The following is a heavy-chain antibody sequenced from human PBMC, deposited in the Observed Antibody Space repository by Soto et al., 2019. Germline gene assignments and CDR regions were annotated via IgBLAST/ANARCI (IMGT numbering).Heavy chain of an antibody. J-gene: IGHJ4*02. CDR3: ATHFYDSSGYYGENY. CDR2: IIPIFGTA. CDR1: GGTFSSYA. V-gene: IGHV1-69*13. D-gene: IGHD3-22*01. Sequence: SLKVSCKASGGTFSSYAISWVRQAPGQGLEWMGGIIPIFGTANYAQKFQGRVTITADESTSTAYMELSSLRSEDTAVYYCATHFYDSSGYYGENYWGQGTLVTVSS.